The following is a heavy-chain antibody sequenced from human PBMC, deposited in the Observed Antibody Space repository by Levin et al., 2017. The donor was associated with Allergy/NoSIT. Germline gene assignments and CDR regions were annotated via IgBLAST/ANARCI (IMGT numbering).Heavy chain of an antibody. CDR1: GFTVSSNY. CDR3: ARGLNAYFDY. J-gene: IGHJ4*02. CDR2: IYSGGST. V-gene: IGHV3-53*01. Sequence: GESLKISCAASGFTVSSNYMSWVRQAPGKGLEWVSVIYSGGSTYYADSVKGRFTISRDNSKNTLYLQMNSLRAEDTAVYYCARGLNAYFDYWGQGTLVTVSS.